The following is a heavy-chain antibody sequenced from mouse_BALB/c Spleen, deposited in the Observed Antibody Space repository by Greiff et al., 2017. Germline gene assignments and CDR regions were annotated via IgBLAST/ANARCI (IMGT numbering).Heavy chain of an antibody. V-gene: IGHV2-4-1*01. CDR2: IWSGGST. CDR1: GFSLTSYG. J-gene: IGHJ4*01. D-gene: IGHD6-1*01. CDR3: ARNWRSLAMDY. Sequence: VQLQQSGPGLVQPSQCLSITCTVSGFSLTSYGVHWVRQSPGKGLEWLGVIWSGGSTDYNAAFISRLSISTDNSTSQVFFKMNSLQADDTAIYYCARNWRSLAMDYWGQGTSVTVSS.